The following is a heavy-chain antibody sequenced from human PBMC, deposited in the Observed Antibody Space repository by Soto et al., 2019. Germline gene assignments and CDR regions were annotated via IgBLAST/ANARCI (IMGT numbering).Heavy chain of an antibody. J-gene: IGHJ4*02. D-gene: IGHD3-22*01. CDR3: ERGGSGYTWFNEF. CDR2: IIPVFHTA. CDR1: GGLFSSYP. Sequence: QEQLVQSGAEVKKPGSSVKVSCKASGGLFSSYPISWVRQVPGQGLEWMGGIIPVFHTAYYTQRFQGRVTITADDSTNTAYMELSSLRPEDTAIYYCERGGSGYTWFNEFWGQGTLVTVSS. V-gene: IGHV1-69*01.